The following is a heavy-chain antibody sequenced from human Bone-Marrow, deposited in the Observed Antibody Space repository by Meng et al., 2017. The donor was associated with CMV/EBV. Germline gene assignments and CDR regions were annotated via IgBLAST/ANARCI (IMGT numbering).Heavy chain of an antibody. CDR1: GFTFSSYS. D-gene: IGHD2-2*01. Sequence: GGSLRLSCAASGFTFSSYSMSWVRQAPGQGLEWVSGISGSGDSTYYADSVKGRFTISRDNSKNTLYLQMSSLRAEDTAVYSCAKVGFQLLSFDYWGQGTLVTVSS. J-gene: IGHJ4*02. V-gene: IGHV3-23*01. CDR3: AKVGFQLLSFDY. CDR2: ISGSGDST.